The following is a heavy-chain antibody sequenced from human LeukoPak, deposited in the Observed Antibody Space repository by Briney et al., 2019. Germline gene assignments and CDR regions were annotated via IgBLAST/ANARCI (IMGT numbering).Heavy chain of an antibody. D-gene: IGHD3-3*01. J-gene: IGHJ5*02. CDR1: GFTFSDYT. CDR2: ISPSSTYI. Sequence: PGGSLKLSCAASGFTFSDYTMSWVRQAPGKGLGWVSSISPSSTYIYYADSLKGRITISRDNAKNSLYLQMNSLRAEDTAVYYCAKDHPHYTIFGVVIDLSSFWFDPWGQGTLVTVSS. CDR3: AKDHPHYTIFGVVIDLSSFWFDP. V-gene: IGHV3-21*04.